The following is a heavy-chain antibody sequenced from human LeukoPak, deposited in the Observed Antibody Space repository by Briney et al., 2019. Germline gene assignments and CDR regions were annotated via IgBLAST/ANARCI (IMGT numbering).Heavy chain of an antibody. CDR2: ISSSGSTI. D-gene: IGHD3-9*01. V-gene: IGHV3-48*04. Sequence: PGGSLRLSCAASGFTFSSYSMNWVRQAPGKGLEWVSYISSSGSTIYYADSVKGRFTISRDNAKNSLYLQMNSLRAEDTAVYYCARAECYDILTGSYYYYGMDVWGQGTTVTVSS. J-gene: IGHJ6*02. CDR3: ARAECYDILTGSYYYYGMDV. CDR1: GFTFSSYS.